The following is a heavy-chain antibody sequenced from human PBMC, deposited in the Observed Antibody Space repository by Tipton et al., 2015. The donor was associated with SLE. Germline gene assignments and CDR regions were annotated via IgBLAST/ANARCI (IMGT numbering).Heavy chain of an antibody. CDR3: ARRLIFGVVAFDS. D-gene: IGHD3-3*01. Sequence: TLSLTCTVSGYSISTGYYWGWIRQPPGKGLEWIGSIYHSGSTYYSPSLKSRLTISVDTSKKQFFLHLGSVTAADTAVYYCARRLIFGVVAFDSWGQGTLVTVSS. V-gene: IGHV4-38-2*02. CDR1: GYSISTGYY. CDR2: IYHSGST. J-gene: IGHJ4*02.